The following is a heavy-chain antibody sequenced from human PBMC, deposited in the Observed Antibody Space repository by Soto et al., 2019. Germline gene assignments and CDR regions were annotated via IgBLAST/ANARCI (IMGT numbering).Heavy chain of an antibody. CDR3: ARGSPGGSSTSWLHYYYYYYMDV. J-gene: IGHJ6*03. V-gene: IGHV1-8*02. CDR2: MNPNSGNT. D-gene: IGHD2-2*01. Sequence: GSVQVSCKASGYTFTSYDINWVRQATGQGLEWMGWMNPNSGNTGYAQKFQGRVTMTRNTSISTAYMDLSSLRSEDTAVYYCARGSPGGSSTSWLHYYYYYYMDVWGKGTTVTVSS. CDR1: GYTFTSYD.